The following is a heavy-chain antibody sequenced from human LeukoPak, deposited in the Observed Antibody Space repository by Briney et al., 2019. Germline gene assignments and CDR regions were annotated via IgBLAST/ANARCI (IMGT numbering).Heavy chain of an antibody. D-gene: IGHD2-2*01. Sequence: PGGSLRLSCAASGFTFSSYWRSWVRQAPGKGLEWVANIKQDGSEKYYVDSVKGRFTISRDNAKNSLYLQMNSLRAEDTAVYYCARDRYCSSTSCYGADYYYYMEVWGKGTTVTVSS. CDR1: GFTFSSYW. J-gene: IGHJ6*03. CDR2: IKQDGSEK. V-gene: IGHV3-7*01. CDR3: ARDRYCSSTSCYGADYYYYMEV.